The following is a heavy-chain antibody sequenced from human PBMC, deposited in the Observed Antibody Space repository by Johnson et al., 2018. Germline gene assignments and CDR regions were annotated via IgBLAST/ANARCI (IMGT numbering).Heavy chain of an antibody. CDR1: GYTLSELS. D-gene: IGHD1-26*01. CDR2: LDPEDVET. CDR3: ATSRRVGTTIGYYYGGDV. J-gene: IGHJ6*02. V-gene: IGHV1-24*01. Sequence: VQLVQSGAEVKKPGASVKVSCKVSGYTLSELSMHWVRQAPGKGLEWMGGLDPEDVETIYTQKFQGRVTMTEDTSTDTAYMELSSLRSEDTAVYYCATSRRVGTTIGYYYGGDVWGQGTTVTVSS.